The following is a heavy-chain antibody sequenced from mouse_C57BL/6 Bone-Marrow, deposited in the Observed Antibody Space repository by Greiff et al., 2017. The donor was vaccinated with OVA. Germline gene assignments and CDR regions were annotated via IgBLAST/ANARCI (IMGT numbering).Heavy chain of an antibody. J-gene: IGHJ4*01. V-gene: IGHV5-4*01. D-gene: IGHD2-1*01. CDR1: GFTFSSYA. CDR3: AREGDGNYGDAMDY. CDR2: ISAGGSYT. Sequence: EVQGVESGGGLVKPGGSLKLSCAASGFTFSSYAMSWVRQTPVKRLEWVATISAGGSYTYYPDNVKGRFTISRDNAKNNLYLQMSHLKSEDTAMYYCAREGDGNYGDAMDYWGQGTSVTVSS.